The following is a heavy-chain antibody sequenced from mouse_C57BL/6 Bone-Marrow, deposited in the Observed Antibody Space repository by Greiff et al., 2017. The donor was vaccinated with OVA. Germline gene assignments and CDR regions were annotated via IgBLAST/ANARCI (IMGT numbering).Heavy chain of an antibody. J-gene: IGHJ2*01. Sequence: EVHLVESGGDLVKPGGSLKLSCAAPGFTFSSYGMSWVRQTPDKRLEWVATISSGGSYTYYPDSVKGRFTISRDNAKNTLYLQMSSLKSEDTAMYYCARRGVLRQRRYFDYWGQGTTLTVSS. CDR1: GFTFSSYG. CDR2: ISSGGSYT. CDR3: ARRGVLRQRRYFDY. V-gene: IGHV5-6*01. D-gene: IGHD1-2*01.